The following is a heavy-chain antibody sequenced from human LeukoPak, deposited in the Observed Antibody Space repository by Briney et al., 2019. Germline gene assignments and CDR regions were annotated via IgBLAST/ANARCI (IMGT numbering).Heavy chain of an antibody. V-gene: IGHV3-21*01. J-gene: IGHJ3*02. Sequence: GGSLRLSCAASGFTFSSYSMNWVRQAPGKGLEWVSSISSSSSYIYYADSVKGRFTISRDNAKNSLYLQMNSLRAEDTAVYYCARDLRPYNWNYGVQYDAFDIWGQGTMVTVSS. CDR2: ISSSSSYI. CDR1: GFTFSSYS. CDR3: ARDLRPYNWNYGVQYDAFDI. D-gene: IGHD1-7*01.